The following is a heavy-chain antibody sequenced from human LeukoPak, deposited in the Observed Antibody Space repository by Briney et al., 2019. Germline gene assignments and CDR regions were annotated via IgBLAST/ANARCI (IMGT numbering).Heavy chain of an antibody. J-gene: IGHJ4*02. D-gene: IGHD1-26*01. CDR2: IYYSGST. V-gene: IGHV4-39*07. Sequence: SETLSLTCTVSGGSVSSSSYYWGWIRQPPGKGLEWIGSIYYSGSTSYNPSLKSRVTISVDTSKNQFSLKLSSVTAADTAVYYCARDTLLDGSRQWDYFDYWGQGTRVTVSS. CDR3: ARDTLLDGSRQWDYFDY. CDR1: GGSVSSSSYY.